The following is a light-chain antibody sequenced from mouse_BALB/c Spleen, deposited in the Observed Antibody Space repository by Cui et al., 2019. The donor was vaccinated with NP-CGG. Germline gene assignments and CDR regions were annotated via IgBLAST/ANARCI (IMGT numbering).Light chain of an antibody. CDR3: ALWYSNHWV. Sequence: QAFFTQELAPTTSPGETVTLTCRSSTGAVTTSNYANWVQEKPDHLFTGLIGGTNNRAPGVPARFSGSLIGDKAALTITGAQTEDEAIYFCALWYSNHWVFGGGTKLTVL. CDR1: TGAVTTSNY. CDR2: GTN. J-gene: IGLJ1*01. V-gene: IGLV1*01.